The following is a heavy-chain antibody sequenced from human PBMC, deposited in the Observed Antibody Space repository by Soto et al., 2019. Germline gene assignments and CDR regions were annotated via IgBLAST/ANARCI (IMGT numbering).Heavy chain of an antibody. CDR2: IYPGDSDT. J-gene: IGHJ4*02. V-gene: IGHV5-51*04. CDR3: ARRVGSSWYGQYYFDY. D-gene: IGHD6-13*01. Sequence: GESLKISCKGSGYSFTSYWIGWVRQMPGKGLEWMGIIYPGDSDTRYSPSFQGQVPITADKPIGTAYLQWSSLKASDTAMYYCARRVGSSWYGQYYFDYWGQGTLVTVSS. CDR1: GYSFTSYW.